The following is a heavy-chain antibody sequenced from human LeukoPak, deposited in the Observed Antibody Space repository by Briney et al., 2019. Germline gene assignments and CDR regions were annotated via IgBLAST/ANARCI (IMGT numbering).Heavy chain of an antibody. CDR2: ISSSGDTT. J-gene: IGHJ2*01. CDR3: VRKASYYDNSEDGYFDL. V-gene: IGHV3-23*01. CDR1: GFTFSSYA. Sequence: QTGGSLRLSCAASGFTFSSYAMTWVRQAPGKGLEWVSGISSSGDTTYHADSVKGRFIISRDNSKNTLYLQMNSLRAEDTAVCYCVRKASYYDNSEDGYFDLWGRGTLVTVSS. D-gene: IGHD3-22*01.